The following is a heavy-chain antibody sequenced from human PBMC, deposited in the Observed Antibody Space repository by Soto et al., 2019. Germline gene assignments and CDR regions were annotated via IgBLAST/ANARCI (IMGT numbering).Heavy chain of an antibody. Sequence: ASVKVSCKSSGYTFTSYAMHWVRQAPGQRLEWMGWINAGNGNTKYSQKFQGRVTITRDTSASTAYMELSSLRSEDTAVYYCAGESYSNPWFDPWGQGTLVTVSS. CDR2: INAGNGNT. D-gene: IGHD4-4*01. CDR3: AGESYSNPWFDP. CDR1: GYTFTSYA. V-gene: IGHV1-3*01. J-gene: IGHJ5*02.